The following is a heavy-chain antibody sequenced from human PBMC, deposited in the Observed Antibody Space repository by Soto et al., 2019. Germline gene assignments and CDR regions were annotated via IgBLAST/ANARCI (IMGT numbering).Heavy chain of an antibody. D-gene: IGHD6-6*01. Sequence: GGSHSLSCAASGFPFSSYWMHWVRQAPGKGLVWVSRINSDGSSTSYADSVKGRFTISRDNAKNTLYLQMNSLRAEDTAVYYCAREYSSSRYFDYWGQGTLVTVSS. CDR2: INSDGSST. V-gene: IGHV3-74*01. CDR1: GFPFSSYW. J-gene: IGHJ4*02. CDR3: AREYSSSRYFDY.